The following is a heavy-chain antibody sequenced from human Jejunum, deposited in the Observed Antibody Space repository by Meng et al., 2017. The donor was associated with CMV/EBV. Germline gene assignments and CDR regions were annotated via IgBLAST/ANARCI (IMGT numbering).Heavy chain of an antibody. CDR1: GGSTRSTSDF. J-gene: IGHJ4*02. D-gene: IGHD6-6*01. V-gene: IGHV4-39*06. CDR2: IDYRVGT. Sequence: LTCPVSGGSTRSTSDFWTWIRQPPGKRMGWIGGIDYRVGTFYTPSLESRITVSVDTSNNHFALTLSSKTAADTAVYYCAREKSSAPHDWGQGTLVTVSS. CDR3: AREKSSAPHD.